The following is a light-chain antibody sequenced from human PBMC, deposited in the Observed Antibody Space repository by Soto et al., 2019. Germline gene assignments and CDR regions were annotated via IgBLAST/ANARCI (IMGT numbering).Light chain of an antibody. V-gene: IGLV2-14*03. J-gene: IGLJ1*01. CDR2: DVS. CDR3: SSYTSSIPFV. CDR1: SSDVGGYNY. Sequence: QSVLTQPASVSGSPGQSITISCTGTSSDVGGYNYVSWYQQHPNKAPKLLIYDVSYRPSGVSNRFSGSKSGNTASLTISGLQAEDEADYYCSSYTSSIPFVFGTGTKVT.